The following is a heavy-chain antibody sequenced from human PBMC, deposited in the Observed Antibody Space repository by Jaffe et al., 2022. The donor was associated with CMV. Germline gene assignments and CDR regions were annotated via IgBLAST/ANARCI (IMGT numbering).Heavy chain of an antibody. Sequence: QVQLVQSGAEVKKPGASVKLSCKASGYTFTSYYVHWVRQAPGQGLVWMGVINPSGGDTRYAQNFQGRVTVTGDTSTSTVYMELISLRSEDTAIYFCARAEDSPQAFDYWGQGTLVTVSS. V-gene: IGHV1-46*01. CDR1: GYTFTSYY. D-gene: IGHD3-22*01. CDR3: ARAEDSPQAFDY. CDR2: INPSGGDT. J-gene: IGHJ4*02.